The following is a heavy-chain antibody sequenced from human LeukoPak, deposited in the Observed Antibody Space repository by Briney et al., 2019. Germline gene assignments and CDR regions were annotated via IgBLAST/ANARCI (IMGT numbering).Heavy chain of an antibody. J-gene: IGHJ4*02. Sequence: GGSLRLSCAASGFNFSIYGMHWVRQGPGKGLEWVTFVRYDQSATVYADSVQGRFAISRDNSKNTVYLQMNSLRVEDTALYFCVKDQGECPGSRCYLRFLEYWGQGTLVIVSS. CDR2: VRYDQSAT. D-gene: IGHD3-3*01. CDR3: VKDQGECPGSRCYLRFLEY. V-gene: IGHV3-30*02. CDR1: GFNFSIYG.